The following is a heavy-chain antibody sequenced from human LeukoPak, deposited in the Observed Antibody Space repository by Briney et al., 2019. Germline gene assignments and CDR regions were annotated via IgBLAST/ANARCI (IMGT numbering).Heavy chain of an antibody. J-gene: IGHJ4*02. D-gene: IGHD1-26*01. V-gene: IGHV4-34*01. Sequence: PSETLSLTCAVYGGSFSGYYWSWIRQPPGKGLEWIGEINHSGSTNYNPSLKSRVTISVDTSKNQFSLKLSSVTAADTAVYYCARGFSGSYLPDYWGQGTLVTVSS. CDR1: GGSFSGYY. CDR3: ARGFSGSYLPDY. CDR2: INHSGST.